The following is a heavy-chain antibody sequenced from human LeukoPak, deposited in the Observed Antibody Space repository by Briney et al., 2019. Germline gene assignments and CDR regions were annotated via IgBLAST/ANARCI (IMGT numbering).Heavy chain of an antibody. CDR3: ARGNSGYDYAFDI. Sequence: SETLSLTCTVSGGSISSYHWSWIWQPPGKGMQWIGFIYSSGSTNYNPSLKSRVTISLDTSKNQFSLRVSSVTSADTAVYYCARGNSGYDYAFDIWGQGTMVTVSS. D-gene: IGHD5-12*01. J-gene: IGHJ3*02. CDR2: IYSSGST. V-gene: IGHV4-59*01. CDR1: GGSISSYH.